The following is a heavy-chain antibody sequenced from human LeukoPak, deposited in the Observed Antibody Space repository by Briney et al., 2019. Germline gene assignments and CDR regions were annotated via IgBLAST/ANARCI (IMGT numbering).Heavy chain of an antibody. J-gene: IGHJ3*02. CDR1: GGTFSSYA. CDR3: ARGYSSDWFSIWDAFDI. V-gene: IGHV1-69*06. Sequence: RASVKVSCKASGGTFSSYAISWVRQAPGQGLEWMGGIIPIFGTANYAQKFQGRVTITADKSTSTAYMELSSLRSEDTAVYYCARGYSSDWFSIWDAFDIWGQGTMVTVSS. D-gene: IGHD6-19*01. CDR2: IIPIFGTA.